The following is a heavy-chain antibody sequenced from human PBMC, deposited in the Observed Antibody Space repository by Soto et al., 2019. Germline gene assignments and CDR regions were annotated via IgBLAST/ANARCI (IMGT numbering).Heavy chain of an antibody. J-gene: IGHJ4*02. CDR1: GFSFSDSP. CDR2: IRSDNGKT. CDR3: ARDLFWAFDY. D-gene: IGHD3-3*01. Sequence: PGGCMRLSCSACGFSFSDSPMNWVRQRPGRGLEWISNIRSDNGKTYYADSVKGRFTVSRDDAKNSLYLQMNSLRDDDTAVYYCARDLFWAFDYWGQGALVTV. V-gene: IGHV3-48*02.